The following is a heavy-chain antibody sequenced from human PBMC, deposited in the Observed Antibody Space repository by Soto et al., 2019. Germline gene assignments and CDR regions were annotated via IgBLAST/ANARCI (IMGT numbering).Heavy chain of an antibody. CDR2: IYPGDSDT. CDR1: GYSFTSYW. Sequence: PGESLKISCKGSGYSFTSYWIGWVRQMPGKGLEWMGIIYPGDSDTRYSPSFQGQVTISADKSISTAYLQWSSLKASDTAMYYCATFSSGWKDYYYGMDVRGQGXTVTVSS. CDR3: ATFSSGWKDYYYGMDV. D-gene: IGHD6-19*01. J-gene: IGHJ6*02. V-gene: IGHV5-51*01.